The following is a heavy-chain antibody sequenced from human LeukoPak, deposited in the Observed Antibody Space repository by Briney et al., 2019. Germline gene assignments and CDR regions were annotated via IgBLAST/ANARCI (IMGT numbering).Heavy chain of an antibody. CDR1: GGSFSGYY. D-gene: IGHD6-13*01. V-gene: IGHV4-34*01. CDR3: ARMEAAAGTSYFDY. Sequence: SETLSLTCAVYGGSFSGYYWSWLRQPPGKGLEWIGEINHSGSTNYNPSLKSRVTISVDTSKNQFSLKLSSVTAADTAVYYCARMEAAAGTSYFDYWGQGTLVTVSS. J-gene: IGHJ4*02. CDR2: INHSGST.